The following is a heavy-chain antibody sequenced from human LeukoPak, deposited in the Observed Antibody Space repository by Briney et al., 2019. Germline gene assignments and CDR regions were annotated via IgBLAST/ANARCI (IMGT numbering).Heavy chain of an antibody. D-gene: IGHD3-22*01. Sequence: SETLSLTCTVSGASISRYFWNWIRQPPGKELEWIGYISSGGSTNYNPSLKSRVTISIDTSKNQFSLKLTSATAADTAVYYCARDRDLDSSAAFGIWGQGTMVTVSS. CDR2: ISSGGST. CDR3: ARDRDLDSSAAFGI. CDR1: GASISRYF. J-gene: IGHJ3*02. V-gene: IGHV4-59*01.